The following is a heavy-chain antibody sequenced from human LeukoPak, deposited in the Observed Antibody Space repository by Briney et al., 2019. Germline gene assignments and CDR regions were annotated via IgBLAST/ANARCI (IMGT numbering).Heavy chain of an antibody. J-gene: IGHJ4*02. CDR2: IADDGRDK. D-gene: IGHD4/OR15-4a*01. CDR3: AKDGALSAASYYFDY. V-gene: IGHV3-30*18. CDR1: GFTFSTYG. Sequence: GGSLRLSCAASGFTFSTYGMHWVRQAPGKGLEWAAVIADDGRDKHHADSVKGRFTISRDNSKNTLLLQMNSLRAEDTGVYYCAKDGALSAASYYFDYWGQGTLVTVSS.